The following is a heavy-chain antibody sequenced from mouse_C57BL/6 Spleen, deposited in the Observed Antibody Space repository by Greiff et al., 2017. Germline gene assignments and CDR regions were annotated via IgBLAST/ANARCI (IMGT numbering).Heavy chain of an antibody. CDR1: GYTFTSYW. V-gene: IGHV1-64*01. Sequence: QVQLQQPGAELVKPGASVKLSCKASGYTFTSYWMHWVKQRPGQGLEWIGMIHPNSGSTNYNEKFKSKATLTVEKSSSTAYMQLSSLTSEDSAVYYCARRGNYGYYYAMDYWGQGTSGTVSS. CDR3: ARRGNYGYYYAMDY. CDR2: IHPNSGST. J-gene: IGHJ4*01. D-gene: IGHD1-2*01.